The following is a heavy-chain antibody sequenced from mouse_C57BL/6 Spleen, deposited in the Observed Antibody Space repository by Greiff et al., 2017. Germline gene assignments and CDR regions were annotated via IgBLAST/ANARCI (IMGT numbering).Heavy chain of an antibody. CDR3: AKDTYDDLVDY. D-gene: IGHD2-3*01. CDR2: IYPGDGDT. V-gene: IGHV1-82*01. Sequence: VQLQQSGPELVKPGASVKISCKASGYAFSSSWMNWVKQRPGKGLEWIGRIYPGDGDTNYNGKFKGKATLTADKSSSTAYMQLSSLTSEDSAVYFCAKDTYDDLVDYRGQGTSVTVSS. CDR1: GYAFSSSW. J-gene: IGHJ4*01.